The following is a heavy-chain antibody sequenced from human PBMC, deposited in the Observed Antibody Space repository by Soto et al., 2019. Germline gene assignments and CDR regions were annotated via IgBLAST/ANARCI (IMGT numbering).Heavy chain of an antibody. Sequence: QVQLVQSGAEVKKPGSSVKVSCKASGGTFSSYAISWVRQAPGQGLEWMGGIIPIFGTADYAQKFQGRVTIIADESRSPAYMELRSRRSEETAVYYCASHSSGTAKYYYGMDVWGQGTTVTVSS. J-gene: IGHJ6*02. V-gene: IGHV1-69*12. D-gene: IGHD5-18*01. CDR2: IIPIFGTA. CDR1: GGTFSSYA. CDR3: ASHSSGTAKYYYGMDV.